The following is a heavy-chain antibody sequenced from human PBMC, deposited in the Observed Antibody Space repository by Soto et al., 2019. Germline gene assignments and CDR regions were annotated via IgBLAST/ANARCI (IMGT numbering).Heavy chain of an antibody. V-gene: IGHV3-74*01. CDR2: INSDGSST. CDR3: ARIANTGAFDI. D-gene: IGHD2-21*01. CDR1: GFSFYNYW. Sequence: EVQLMESGGGLVQPGGSLRLSCAASGFSFYNYWMHWVRQAPGKGLVWVSRINSDGSSTSYADSVEGRFTISRVNAKNTLHLQMNSLRVEDTAVYYCARIANTGAFDIWGQGTMVTVSS. J-gene: IGHJ3*02.